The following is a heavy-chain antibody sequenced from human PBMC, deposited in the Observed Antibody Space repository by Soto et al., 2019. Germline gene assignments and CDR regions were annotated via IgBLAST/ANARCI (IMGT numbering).Heavy chain of an antibody. Sequence: QVQLVESGGGVVQPGRSLRLSCAASGFTFSSYGMHWVRQAPGKGLEWVAVISYDGSNKYYADSVKGRFTISRDNSKNTLYLQMNRLRAEETAVYYCAKDGGGGQHIAAAGTYVWYYFDYWGQGTLVTVSS. CDR3: AKDGGGGQHIAAAGTYVWYYFDY. CDR2: ISYDGSNK. J-gene: IGHJ4*02. CDR1: GFTFSSYG. D-gene: IGHD6-13*01. V-gene: IGHV3-30*18.